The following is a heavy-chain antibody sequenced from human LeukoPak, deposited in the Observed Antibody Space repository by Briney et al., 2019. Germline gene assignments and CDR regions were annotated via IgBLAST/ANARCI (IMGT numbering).Heavy chain of an antibody. J-gene: IGHJ4*02. CDR1: GFTFSSYW. D-gene: IGHD3-10*01. CDR2: IKQDGSEK. CDR3: ARDIGRLLWFGEPDY. V-gene: IGHV3-7*01. Sequence: GGSLRLSCAASGFTFSSYWMSWVRQAPGKGLEWVANIKQDGSEKYYVDSVKGRFTISRDNAKNSLYLQMNSLRAEDTAVYYCARDIGRLLWFGEPDYWGQGTLVTVSS.